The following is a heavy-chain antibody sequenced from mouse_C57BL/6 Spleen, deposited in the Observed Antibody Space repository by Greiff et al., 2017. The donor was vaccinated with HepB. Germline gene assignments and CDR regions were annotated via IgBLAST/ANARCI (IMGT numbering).Heavy chain of an antibody. D-gene: IGHD2-2*01. V-gene: IGHV1-22*01. Sequence: EVQLQQSGPELVKPGASVKMSCKASGYTFTDYNMHWVKQSHGKSLEWIGYINPNNGGTSYNQKFKGKATLTVNKSSSTAYMELRSLTSEDSAVYYCARDYGYSAWFAYWSQGTLVTVSA. CDR2: INPNNGGT. CDR1: GYTFTDYN. CDR3: ARDYGYSAWFAY. J-gene: IGHJ3*01.